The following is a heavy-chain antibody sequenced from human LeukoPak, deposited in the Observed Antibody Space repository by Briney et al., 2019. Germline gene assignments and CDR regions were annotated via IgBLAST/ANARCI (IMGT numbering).Heavy chain of an antibody. CDR3: ARGRLLGYCSSTSCPSGYYYMDV. J-gene: IGHJ6*03. D-gene: IGHD2-2*01. Sequence: SETLSLTCAVYGGSFSGYYWSWIRQPPGKGLEWIGEINHSGSTNYNPSLKSRVTISVDTPKNQFSLKLSSVTAADTAVYYCARGRLLGYCSSTSCPSGYYYMDVWGKGTTVTVSS. CDR1: GGSFSGYY. CDR2: INHSGST. V-gene: IGHV4-34*01.